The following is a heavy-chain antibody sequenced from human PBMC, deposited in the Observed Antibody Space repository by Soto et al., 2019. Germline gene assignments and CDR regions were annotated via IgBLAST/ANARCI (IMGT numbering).Heavy chain of an antibody. D-gene: IGHD6-13*01. Sequence: EVQLVESGGGLVQPGGSLRLSCAASGFTFSSYAMHWVRQAPGKGLEYVSAISSNGGSTYYANSVKGRFTISRDNSKNKMYRQMGSLRAEDMAVYYCARGQIAQGAFDIWGQGTMVTVSS. CDR2: ISSNGGST. CDR3: ARGQIAQGAFDI. V-gene: IGHV3-64*01. J-gene: IGHJ3*02. CDR1: GFTFSSYA.